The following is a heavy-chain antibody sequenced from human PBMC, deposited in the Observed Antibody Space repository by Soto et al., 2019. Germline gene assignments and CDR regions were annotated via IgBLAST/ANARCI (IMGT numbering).Heavy chain of an antibody. CDR1: GFTFSSYA. CDR3: AKSVLGYCTNGVCYGYYYYGMDV. J-gene: IGHJ6*02. Sequence: SGGSLRLSCAASGFTFSSYAMSWVRQAPGKGLEWVSAISGSGGSTYYADSVKGRFTISRDNGKNTLYLQMNSLRAEDTAVYYCAKSVLGYCTNGVCYGYYYYGMDVWGQGTTVTVSS. CDR2: ISGSGGST. D-gene: IGHD2-8*01. V-gene: IGHV3-23*01.